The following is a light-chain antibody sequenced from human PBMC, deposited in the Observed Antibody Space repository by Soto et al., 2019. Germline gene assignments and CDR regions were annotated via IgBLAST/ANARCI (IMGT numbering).Light chain of an antibody. Sequence: ETVMTQSPATLSVSPGERATLSCRASQSVSTNLAWYQQKPGQAPRLLIYGASTRATGIPARFSGSGSGTEFTLTISSLQSEDFAVYYSHQNNQRPPWTFGQGTKVEIK. J-gene: IGKJ1*01. CDR3: HQNNQRPPWT. CDR2: GAS. CDR1: QSVSTN. V-gene: IGKV3-15*01.